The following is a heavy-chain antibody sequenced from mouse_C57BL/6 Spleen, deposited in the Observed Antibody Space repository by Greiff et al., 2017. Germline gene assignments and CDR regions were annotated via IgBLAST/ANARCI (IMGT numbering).Heavy chain of an antibody. CDR3: ARVSDYDGGFDY. D-gene: IGHD2-4*01. Sequence: EVKLQESGPGLVKPSQSLSLTCSVTGYSITSGYYWNWIRQSPGNKLEWMGYISYDGSNNYNPSLKKRISITRDTSKNQFFLKLNSVTTEDTATYYCARVSDYDGGFDYWGQGTTLTVSS. V-gene: IGHV3-6*01. CDR1: GYSITSGYY. J-gene: IGHJ2*01. CDR2: ISYDGSN.